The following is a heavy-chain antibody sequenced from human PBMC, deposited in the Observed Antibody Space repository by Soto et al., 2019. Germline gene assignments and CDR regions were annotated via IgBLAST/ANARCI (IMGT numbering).Heavy chain of an antibody. J-gene: IGHJ6*02. Sequence: EVQLVESGGGLVQPGGSLKLSCAASGFTFSGSAMHWVRQASGKGLEWVGRIRSKANSYATAYAASVKGRFAISRDDSKNTAYLQMNSLKTEDTAVYYCTSRYYYGSGARGMNVWGQGTTVTVSS. D-gene: IGHD3-10*01. CDR2: IRSKANSYAT. CDR3: TSRYYYGSGARGMNV. CDR1: GFTFSGSA. V-gene: IGHV3-73*02.